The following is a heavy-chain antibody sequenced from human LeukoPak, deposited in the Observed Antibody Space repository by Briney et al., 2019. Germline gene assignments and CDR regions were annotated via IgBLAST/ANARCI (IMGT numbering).Heavy chain of an antibody. Sequence: GASVKVSCKASGYTFTSYDIIWVRQATGQGLEWMGWMNPNTGYIGYAHQFQGRITMTRNTAISTAYMDLSSLNSQDTAVYYCARSSAWAHFDNWGQGTLVSVSS. CDR2: MNPNTGYI. CDR3: ARSSAWAHFDN. D-gene: IGHD2-15*01. V-gene: IGHV1-8*01. CDR1: GYTFTSYD. J-gene: IGHJ4*02.